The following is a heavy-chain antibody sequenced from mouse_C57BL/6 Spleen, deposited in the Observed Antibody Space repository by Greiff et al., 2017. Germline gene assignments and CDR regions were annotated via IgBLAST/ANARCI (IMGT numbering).Heavy chain of an antibody. J-gene: IGHJ3*01. CDR2: INPGSGGT. V-gene: IGHV1-54*01. Sequence: QVQLQQSGAELVRPGTSVKVSCKASGYAFTNYLIEWVKQRPGQGLEWIGVINPGSGGTNYNEKFKGKATLTADKSSSTAYMQLSSLTSEDSAVYFCARGRIYYDYDGFAYWGQGTLVTVSA. CDR1: GYAFTNYL. CDR3: ARGRIYYDYDGFAY. D-gene: IGHD2-4*01.